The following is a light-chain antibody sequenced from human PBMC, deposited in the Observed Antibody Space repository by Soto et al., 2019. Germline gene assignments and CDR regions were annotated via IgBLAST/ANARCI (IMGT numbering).Light chain of an antibody. Sequence: DIQMTQSPSSLSASVGDRVTITCRASQSFSSYLNWYQQKPGKAPKLLIYAASSLQSGVPSRFSGSGSGTDFTLTISSLQPEDFATYYCQQSYSTPYTFGQGTKVDIK. CDR2: AAS. CDR1: QSFSSY. V-gene: IGKV1-39*01. J-gene: IGKJ2*01. CDR3: QQSYSTPYT.